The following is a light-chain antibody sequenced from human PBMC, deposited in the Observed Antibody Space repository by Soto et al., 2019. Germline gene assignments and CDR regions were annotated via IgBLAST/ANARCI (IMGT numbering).Light chain of an antibody. CDR1: NSDAGGSTY. V-gene: IGLV2-8*01. Sequence: QSVLTQPPSASGSPGQSVTISCTGTNSDAGGSTYVSWYQQHPGKAPKLVIYEVIKRPSGVPDRFSGSRSGNTASLTVSGLQAEDEADYYCSSNVGSTNLKIFGGGTKLTVL. CDR2: EVI. J-gene: IGLJ2*01. CDR3: SSNVGSTNLKI.